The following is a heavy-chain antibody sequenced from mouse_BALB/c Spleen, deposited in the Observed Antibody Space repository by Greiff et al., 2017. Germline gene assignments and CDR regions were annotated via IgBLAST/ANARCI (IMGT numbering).Heavy chain of an antibody. V-gene: IGHV5-9-4*01. CDR3: ASVYGNPYAMDY. D-gene: IGHD2-10*02. J-gene: IGHJ4*01. CDR2: ISSGGSYT. Sequence: EVMLVESGGCLVKPGGSLKLSCAASGFTFSSYAMSWVRQSPEKRLEWVAEISSGGSYTYYPDTVTGRFTISRDNAKNTLYLEMSSLRSEDTAMYYCASVYGNPYAMDYWGQGTSVTVSS. CDR1: GFTFSSYA.